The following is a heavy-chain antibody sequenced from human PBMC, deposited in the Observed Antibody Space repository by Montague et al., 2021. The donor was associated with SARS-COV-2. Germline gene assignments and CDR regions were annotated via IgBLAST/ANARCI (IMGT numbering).Heavy chain of an antibody. J-gene: IGHJ4*02. V-gene: IGHV3-48*03. CDR1: GFTFSSYE. Sequence: SMRISCAASGFTFSSYEMNWVRQAPGKGLEWVSYISSTGSTIFYADSVKGRFTISRDNAKNSLYLQMNSLRAEGTAVYYCASRAPTRIVLMVYAIGGYFDYWGQGTLVTVSS. CDR3: ASRAPTRIVLMVYAIGGYFDY. D-gene: IGHD2-8*01. CDR2: ISSTGSTI.